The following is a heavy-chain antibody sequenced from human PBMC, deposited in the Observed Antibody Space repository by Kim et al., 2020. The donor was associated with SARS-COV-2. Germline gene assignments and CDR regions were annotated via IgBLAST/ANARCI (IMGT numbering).Heavy chain of an antibody. Sequence: SVKVSCKASGGTFSSYAISWVRQAPGQGLEWMGGIIPIFGTANYAQKFQGRVTITADESTSTAYMELSSLRSEDTAVYYCARSVWYSSGWSTYYYMDVWGKGTTVTVSS. V-gene: IGHV1-69*13. J-gene: IGHJ6*03. CDR3: ARSVWYSSGWSTYYYMDV. CDR2: IIPIFGTA. D-gene: IGHD6-19*01. CDR1: GGTFSSYA.